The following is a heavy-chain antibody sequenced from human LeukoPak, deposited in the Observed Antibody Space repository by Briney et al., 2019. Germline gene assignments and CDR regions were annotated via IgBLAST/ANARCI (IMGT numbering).Heavy chain of an antibody. J-gene: IGHJ4*02. CDR3: AKGVEPATAVKQTFDF. Sequence: PGGSLRLSCGASGFTFTKYAMSCVRQGPGKGLECVSAISSSGDKTHYVDSVKGRFTISRNNSRNTVYLQMNSLRVEDAALYYWAKGVEPATAVKQTFDFWGQGALVTVSS. V-gene: IGHV3-23*01. CDR1: GFTFTKYA. CDR2: ISSSGDKT. D-gene: IGHD5-18*01.